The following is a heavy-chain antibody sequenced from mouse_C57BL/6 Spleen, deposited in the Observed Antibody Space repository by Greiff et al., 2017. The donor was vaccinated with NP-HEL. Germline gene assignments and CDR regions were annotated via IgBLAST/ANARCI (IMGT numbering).Heavy chain of an antibody. V-gene: IGHV1-20*01. CDR2: INPYNGDT. CDR3: ARGDYDYHYYAMDY. Sequence: VQLQQSGPELVKPGDSVKISCKASGYSFTGYFMNWVMQSHGKSLEWIGRINPYNGDTFYIQKFKGKATLTVDKSSSTAPMELRSLTSEDSAVYYCARGDYDYHYYAMDYWGQGTSVTVSS. D-gene: IGHD2-4*01. CDR1: GYSFTGYF. J-gene: IGHJ4*01.